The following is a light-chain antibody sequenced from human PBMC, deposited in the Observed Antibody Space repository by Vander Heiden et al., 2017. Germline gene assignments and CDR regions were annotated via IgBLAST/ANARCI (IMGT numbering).Light chain of an antibody. J-gene: IGKJ2*01. CDR2: DAS. CDR3: QQYDNLPFT. CDR1: QDISNN. Sequence: DIHMIQSPSSLSASVGDRVIITCQASQDISNNLKWYQQKPGKAPKLLIYDASNLETGVPSRFSGSGSGTDFTFTISSLRPEDIAKYYCQQYDNLPFTFGQGTKLEI. V-gene: IGKV1-33*01.